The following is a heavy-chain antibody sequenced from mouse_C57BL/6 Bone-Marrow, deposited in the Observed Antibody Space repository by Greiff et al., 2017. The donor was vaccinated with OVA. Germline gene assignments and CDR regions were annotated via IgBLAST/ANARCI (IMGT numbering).Heavy chain of an antibody. CDR2: IDPENGDT. CDR3: TSYCNFDY. J-gene: IGHJ2*01. D-gene: IGHD6-5*01. CDR1: SFNIKDDY. V-gene: IGHV14-4*01. Sequence: EVKLQESGAELVRPGASVKLSCTASSFNIKDDYMHWVKQRPEQGLEWIGWIDPENGDTEYASKFQGKATITADTSSNTAYLQLSSLTSEDTAVYYCTSYCNFDYWGQGTTLTVSS.